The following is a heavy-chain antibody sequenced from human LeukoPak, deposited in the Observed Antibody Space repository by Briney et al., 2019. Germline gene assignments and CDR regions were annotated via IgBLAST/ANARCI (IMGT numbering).Heavy chain of an antibody. Sequence: PSETLSLTCTVSGGSISSGGYYWSWVRQPPGKGLEWIGEINTSGSTTYNSSLKNRVTISIDTSTNQFSLELTSVTAADTAVYYCGRMKVARTAVWDYWGQGTLVTVSS. CDR3: GRMKVARTAVWDY. CDR2: INTSGST. D-gene: IGHD1-1*01. V-gene: IGHV4-31*03. J-gene: IGHJ4*02. CDR1: GGSISSGGYY.